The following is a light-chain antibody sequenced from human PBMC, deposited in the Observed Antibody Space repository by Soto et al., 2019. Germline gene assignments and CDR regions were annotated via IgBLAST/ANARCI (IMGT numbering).Light chain of an antibody. J-gene: IGKJ1*01. CDR3: QQYDSSHRT. CDR2: GTS. CDR1: PRLSGNF. V-gene: IGKV3-20*01. Sequence: EIVLTQSPGTLSLSPGERATLSCRASPRLSGNFLAWYQQKPGQAPRLLIFGTSNRATGVPDRFSGSGSGTDFTLTIRRLEPEDSALYYCQQYDSSHRTFGQGTTVEIK.